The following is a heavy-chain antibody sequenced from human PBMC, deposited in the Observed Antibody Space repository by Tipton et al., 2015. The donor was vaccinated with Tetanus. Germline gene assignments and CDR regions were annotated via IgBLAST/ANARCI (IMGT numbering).Heavy chain of an antibody. Sequence: SLRLSCSASGFTFSSYAMHWVRRAPGKGLEYVSTISNYGSTTYYADSVKGRFTISRDNSKNTLNLQMTSLRPEDTAIYYCVKDPGDYSNNVPPPCFDCWGQGPLVAVSS. J-gene: IGHJ4*02. V-gene: IGHV3-64D*08. D-gene: IGHD4-11*01. CDR2: ISNYGSTT. CDR3: VKDPGDYSNNVPPPCFDC. CDR1: GFTFSSYA.